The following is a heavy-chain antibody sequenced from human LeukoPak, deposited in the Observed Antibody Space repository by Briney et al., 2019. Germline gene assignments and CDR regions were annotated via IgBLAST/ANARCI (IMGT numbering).Heavy chain of an antibody. CDR1: GFTFSSYA. Sequence: GGSLRLSCAASGFTFSSYAMSWARQAPGKGLEWVANIKQDGSEKYYVDSVKGRFTISRDNAKNSLYLQMNNLRAEDTAFYYCARDASGYYYTSGLIDYWGQGTLATVSS. CDR2: IKQDGSEK. CDR3: ARDASGYYYTSGLIDY. V-gene: IGHV3-7*01. D-gene: IGHD3-22*01. J-gene: IGHJ4*02.